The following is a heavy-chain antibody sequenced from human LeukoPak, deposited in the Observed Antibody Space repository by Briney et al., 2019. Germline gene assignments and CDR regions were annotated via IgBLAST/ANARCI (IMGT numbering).Heavy chain of an antibody. CDR3: ATQVTTVPEKVNFRNWGYGMDV. D-gene: IGHD4-17*01. V-gene: IGHV1-69*04. CDR1: GGTFSSYA. Sequence: SVKVSCKASGGTFSSYAISWVRQAPGQGLEWMGRIIPIFGIANYAQKFQGRVTITADKSTSTAYLELSSPRSEDTAVYYCATQVTTVPEKVNFRNWGYGMDVWGQGTTVTVSS. CDR2: IIPIFGIA. J-gene: IGHJ6*02.